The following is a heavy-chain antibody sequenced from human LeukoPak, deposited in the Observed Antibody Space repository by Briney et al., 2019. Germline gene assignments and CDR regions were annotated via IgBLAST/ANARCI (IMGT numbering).Heavy chain of an antibody. D-gene: IGHD5-18*01. V-gene: IGHV4-30-2*01. CDR3: ARAVDTAPQLAAGGFDY. J-gene: IGHJ4*02. Sequence: PSETLSLTCAVSGGSISSGGYSWSWIRQPPGKGLEWIGYISHSGSTYYNPSLKSRVTISVDRTKNQFSLKLSSVTAADTAVYYCARAVDTAPQLAAGGFDYWGQGTLVTVSS. CDR1: GGSISSGGYS. CDR2: ISHSGST.